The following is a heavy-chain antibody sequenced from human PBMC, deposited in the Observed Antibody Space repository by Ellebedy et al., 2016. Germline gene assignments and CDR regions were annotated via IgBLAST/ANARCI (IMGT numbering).Heavy chain of an antibody. Sequence: GESLKISXAASGFTVSSNYMSWVRQAPGKGLEWVSVIYSGGSTYYADSVKGRFTISRDNSKNTLYLQMNSLRAEDTAVYYCARDRKGGYYSYWGQGTLVTVSS. CDR3: ARDRKGGYYSY. CDR2: IYSGGST. V-gene: IGHV3-53*01. J-gene: IGHJ4*02. D-gene: IGHD3-22*01. CDR1: GFTVSSNY.